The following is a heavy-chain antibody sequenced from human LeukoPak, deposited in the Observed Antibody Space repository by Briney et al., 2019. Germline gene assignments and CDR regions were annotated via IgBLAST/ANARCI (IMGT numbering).Heavy chain of an antibody. CDR3: AREGAAAGTPLKLYYMDV. D-gene: IGHD6-13*01. CDR1: GFTFSSYN. J-gene: IGHJ6*03. Sequence: PGGSLRLSCAASGFTFSSYNMNWVRQAPGKGLEWVSSISSSSTYIYYAESMKGRFTISRDNAKNSLYLQMNSLRAEDTALYYCAREGAAAGTPLKLYYMDVWGKGTTVTVSS. V-gene: IGHV3-21*04. CDR2: ISSSSTYI.